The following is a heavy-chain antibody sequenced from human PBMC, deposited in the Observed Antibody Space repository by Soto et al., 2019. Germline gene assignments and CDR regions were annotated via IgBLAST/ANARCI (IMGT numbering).Heavy chain of an antibody. CDR3: AYSSTPFDY. D-gene: IGHD6-13*01. J-gene: IGHJ4*02. CDR1: GFTFSSYA. CDR2: ISGSGGST. V-gene: IGHV3-23*01. Sequence: EVQLLESGGGLVQPGGSLRLSCAASGFTFSSYAMSWVRQAPGRGLECVSAISGSGGSTYYADSVKGRFTISRDNSKNTLYLQMNSLRAEDTDVYYGAYSSTPFDYWGQGTLVTVSS.